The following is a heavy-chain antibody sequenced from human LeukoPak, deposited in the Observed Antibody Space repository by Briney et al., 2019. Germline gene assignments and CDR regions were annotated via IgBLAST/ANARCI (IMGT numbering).Heavy chain of an antibody. V-gene: IGHV4-34*01. CDR2: INHSGST. Sequence: PSETLSLTCAVYGGSFSGYYWSWIRQPPGKGLEWIGEINHSGSTNYNPSLKSRVTISVDTSKNQFSLKLSSVTAADTAVYYCARHLDGVIAVEWYYMDVWGKGTTVTVSS. CDR1: GGSFSGYY. CDR3: ARHLDGVIAVEWYYMDV. D-gene: IGHD6-19*01. J-gene: IGHJ6*03.